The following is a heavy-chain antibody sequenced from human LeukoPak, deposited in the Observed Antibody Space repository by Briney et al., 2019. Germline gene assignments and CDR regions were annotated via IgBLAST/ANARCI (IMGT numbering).Heavy chain of an antibody. CDR2: ISGSGGNT. V-gene: IGHV3-23*01. CDR3: AKEAQGCSITSCYFDS. Sequence: GGSLRLSCAASGCTFSNYAMSWVRQAPGKGLKWVSAISGSGGNTYYADSVKGRFTISRDNSKNTLFLQMNSLRAEDTAVYYCAKEAQGCSITSCYFDSWGQGTLVTVSS. CDR1: GCTFSNYA. J-gene: IGHJ4*02. D-gene: IGHD2-2*01.